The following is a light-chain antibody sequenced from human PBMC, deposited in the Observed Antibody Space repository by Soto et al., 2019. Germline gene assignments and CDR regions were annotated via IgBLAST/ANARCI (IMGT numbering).Light chain of an antibody. CDR2: DVS. Sequence: QSALTQPASVSGSPGQSITISCTGTSSDVGGYNYVSWYQQHPGKAPQLMIYDVSNRPSGVSNRFSGSKSGNTASLTISGLQAEDEADYYCSSYTSSSIDDVFGTGTKLTVL. CDR3: SSYTSSSIDDV. J-gene: IGLJ1*01. CDR1: SSDVGGYNY. V-gene: IGLV2-14*01.